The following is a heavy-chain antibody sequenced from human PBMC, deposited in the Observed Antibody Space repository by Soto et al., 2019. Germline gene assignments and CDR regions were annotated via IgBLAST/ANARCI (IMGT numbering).Heavy chain of an antibody. CDR2: IIPIFGTA. CDR1: GGTFSSYA. J-gene: IGHJ6*02. Sequence: SVKVSCKASGGTFSSYAISWVRQAPGQGLEWMGGIIPIFGTANYAQKFQGRVTITADESTSTAYMELSSLRSEDTAVYYCARDARYSSSSEGMDVWGQGTTVTVSS. D-gene: IGHD6-6*01. CDR3: ARDARYSSSSEGMDV. V-gene: IGHV1-69*13.